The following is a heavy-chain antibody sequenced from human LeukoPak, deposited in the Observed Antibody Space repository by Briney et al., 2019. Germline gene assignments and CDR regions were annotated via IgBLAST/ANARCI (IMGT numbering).Heavy chain of an antibody. CDR1: GGTVRRYA. CDR3: TTYGGNTAEYFQY. J-gene: IGHJ1*01. CDR2: IVPMSGIT. Sequence: GSSVKVSCRASGGTVRRYAVNWVRQAPGQGLEWMGGIVPMSGITVYAQKFQGRVTVSTDDSTNTDYMEVSSLTSEDTAVYYCTTYGGNTAEYFQYWGQGTLVTVSS. D-gene: IGHD4/OR15-4a*01. V-gene: IGHV1-69*05.